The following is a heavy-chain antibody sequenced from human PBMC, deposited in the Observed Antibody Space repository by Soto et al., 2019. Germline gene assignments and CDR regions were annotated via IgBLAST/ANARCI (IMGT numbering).Heavy chain of an antibody. V-gene: IGHV3-9*03. CDR1: GFTFDDYA. CDR3: VKDARSRMIVVVVTD. D-gene: IGHD3-22*01. J-gene: IGHJ4*02. Sequence: VQLVESGGGLVQPGRSLRLSCAASGFTFDDYAMHWVRQVPGKGLEWVSGISWNSARIAYADSVKGRFTISRHNAKNSLYLQLNNLRAEDMALYYCVKDARSRMIVVVVTDWGKGTLVTVSS. CDR2: ISWNSARI.